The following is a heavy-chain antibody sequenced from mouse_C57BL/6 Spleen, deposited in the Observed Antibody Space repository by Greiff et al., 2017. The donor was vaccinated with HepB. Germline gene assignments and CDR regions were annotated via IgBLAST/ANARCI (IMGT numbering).Heavy chain of an antibody. V-gene: IGHV5-17*01. Sequence: EVKLMESGGGLVKPGGSLKLSCAASGFTFSDYGMHWVRQAPEKGLEWVAYISSGSSTIYYADTVKGRFTISRDNAKNTLFLQMTSLRSEDTAMYYCAMYGSRRAMDYWGQGTSVTVSS. J-gene: IGHJ4*01. CDR1: GFTFSDYG. CDR3: AMYGSRRAMDY. CDR2: ISSGSSTI. D-gene: IGHD1-1*01.